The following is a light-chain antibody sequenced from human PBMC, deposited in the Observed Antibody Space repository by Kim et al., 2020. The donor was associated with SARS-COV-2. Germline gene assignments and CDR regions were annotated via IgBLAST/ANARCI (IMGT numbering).Light chain of an antibody. CDR3: KQANSFPPLT. Sequence: SVGDRVTITCRASQGISSWLVWYQQKPGKAPKLLIYAASSLQSGVPSRCSGSGSGTDFTLTISSLQPEDFATYYCKQANSFPPLTFGGGTKVDIK. V-gene: IGKV1-12*01. CDR2: AAS. CDR1: QGISSW. J-gene: IGKJ4*01.